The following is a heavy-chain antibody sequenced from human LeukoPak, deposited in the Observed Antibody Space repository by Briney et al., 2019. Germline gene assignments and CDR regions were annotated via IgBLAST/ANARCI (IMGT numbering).Heavy chain of an antibody. CDR1: GGSISSSNW. CDR3: ARDPTRIGYCSGGSCYGMDV. CDR2: IYHSGST. V-gene: IGHV4-4*02. D-gene: IGHD2-15*01. J-gene: IGHJ6*04. Sequence: PSETLSLTCAVSGGSISSSNWWSWVRQPPGKGPEWIGEIYHSGSTNYNPSLKSRVTISVDKSKNQFSLKLSSVTAADTAVYYCARDPTRIGYCSGGSCYGMDVWGKGTTVTVSS.